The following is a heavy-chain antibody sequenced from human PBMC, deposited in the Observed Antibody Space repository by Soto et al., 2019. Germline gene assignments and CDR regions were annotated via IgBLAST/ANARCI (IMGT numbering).Heavy chain of an antibody. D-gene: IGHD6-13*01. V-gene: IGHV3-30-3*01. J-gene: IGHJ3*02. CDR1: GFTFRSHA. CDR3: VREGAAASDAFDI. Sequence: QVQLVESGGGVVQPGKSLRLSCAASGFTFRSHAMHWVRQAPGKGLEWVTVISYDGSNKYYADSVKGRFTISRDNSKNTLSLQMDSLLTVDTAVYYCVREGAAASDAFDIWGQGTMVTVSS. CDR2: ISYDGSNK.